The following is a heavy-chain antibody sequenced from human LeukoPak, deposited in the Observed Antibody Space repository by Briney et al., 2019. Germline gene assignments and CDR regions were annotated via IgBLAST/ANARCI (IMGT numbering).Heavy chain of an antibody. V-gene: IGHV5-51*01. CDR3: ARAVSSGWPGAFDF. CDR1: GYTFTSYW. D-gene: IGHD6-19*01. Sequence: KCGESLKISCKGSGYTFTSYWIGWVRQMSGKGLEWMGIIYPGDSDTRYSPSFQGQVTISADKSISTAYLQWASLKASDTAMYYCARAVSSGWPGAFDFWGQVTMVTVSS. J-gene: IGHJ3*01. CDR2: IYPGDSDT.